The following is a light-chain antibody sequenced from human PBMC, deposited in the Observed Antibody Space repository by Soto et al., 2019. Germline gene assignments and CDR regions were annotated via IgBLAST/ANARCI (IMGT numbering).Light chain of an antibody. Sequence: QSALTQPASVSGSPGQSITISCTGTSSDVGGYNYVSWYQQHPGKAPKLMIYEVSNRPSGVSNRFSGSKSGNTASLTISGLQAEDEADYYCSSYASSNTVLVGGGTQLTVL. CDR2: EVS. CDR3: SSYASSNTVL. V-gene: IGLV2-14*01. J-gene: IGLJ2*01. CDR1: SSDVGGYNY.